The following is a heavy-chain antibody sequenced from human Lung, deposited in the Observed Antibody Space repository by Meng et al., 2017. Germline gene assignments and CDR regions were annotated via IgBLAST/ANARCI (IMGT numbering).Heavy chain of an antibody. J-gene: IGHJ4*02. CDR3: ARDEDISAAGKLFGDY. D-gene: IGHD6-13*01. CDR2: INPKSGDT. CDR1: GYTFPDYW. Sequence: VQPAQAGDEVKKPGASVKVACKASGYTFPDYWLHWVRRAPGPGLEWMGRINPKSGDTHYAQRFQGRVTMTGDTSISTAYMELSGLRSDDTAMYYCARDEDISAAGKLFGDYWGQGTLVTVSS. V-gene: IGHV1-2*06.